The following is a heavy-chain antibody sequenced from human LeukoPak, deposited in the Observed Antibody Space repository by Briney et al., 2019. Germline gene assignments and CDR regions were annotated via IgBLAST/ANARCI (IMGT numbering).Heavy chain of an antibody. CDR2: IRYVGSNE. D-gene: IGHD4/OR15-4a*01. Sequence: GGSLRLSWAAAGFTFSSYGMHWVRQAPGKGLEWVAFIRYVGSNEYYADSVKARFTISRDNGKNSLDLQMNSLRADDTAVYYCARDTLGEGEDANYAVYYFDYWGQGTVVTVSS. J-gene: IGHJ4*02. CDR3: ARDTLGEGEDANYAVYYFDY. V-gene: IGHV3-30*02. CDR1: GFTFSSYG.